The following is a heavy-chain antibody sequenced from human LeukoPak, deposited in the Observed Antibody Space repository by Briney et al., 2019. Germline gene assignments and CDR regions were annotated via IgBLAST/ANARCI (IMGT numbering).Heavy chain of an antibody. CDR2: INTNTGNP. V-gene: IGHV7-4-1*02. J-gene: IGHJ4*02. CDR1: GYTXTSYT. CDR3: ARVRDYSDSSGYFGIDY. Sequence: ASVKVSXKAXGYTXTSYTMNWVRQAPGQGLEWMGXINTNTGNPTYAQGFTGQVVFSVDTSVSTAHLQISSLKAEDTAVYYCARVRDYSDSSGYFGIDYWGQGTLVTVSS. D-gene: IGHD3-22*01.